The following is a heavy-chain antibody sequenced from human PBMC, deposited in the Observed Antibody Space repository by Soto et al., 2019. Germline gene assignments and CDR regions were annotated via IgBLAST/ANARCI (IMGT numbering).Heavy chain of an antibody. J-gene: IGHJ5*02. CDR2: INAGNGNT. D-gene: IGHD3-3*01. Sequence: ASVKVSFKASGYTFTSYAMHWVRQAPGQRLEWMGWINAGNGNTKYSQKFQGRVTITRDTSASTAYMELSSLRSEDTAVYYCASGPFGVVIIGWFDPWGQGTLVTVSS. CDR1: GYTFTSYA. V-gene: IGHV1-3*01. CDR3: ASGPFGVVIIGWFDP.